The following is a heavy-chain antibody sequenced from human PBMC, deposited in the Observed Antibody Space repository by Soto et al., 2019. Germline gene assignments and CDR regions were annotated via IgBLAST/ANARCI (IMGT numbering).Heavy chain of an antibody. CDR2: ISWNSGSI. D-gene: IGHD6-13*01. Sequence: GGSLRLSCTASGFTFDDHAMHWVRQAPGKGLEWVSGISWNSGSIGYADSVKGRFTISRDNAKNSLYLQMNSLRAEDTALYYCAKELFADRSGYSSSWPDYWGQGTLVTVSS. CDR1: GFTFDDHA. V-gene: IGHV3-9*01. CDR3: AKELFADRSGYSSSWPDY. J-gene: IGHJ4*02.